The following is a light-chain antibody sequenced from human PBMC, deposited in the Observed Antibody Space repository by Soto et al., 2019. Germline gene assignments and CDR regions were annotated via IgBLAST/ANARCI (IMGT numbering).Light chain of an antibody. CDR2: ASS. Sequence: QSVLTQPASVSGSPGQSITISCTGTSSDVGSYNYVSWYQHHPGKAPRLMIYASSNRPSGVSHRFSGSRSGSTASLTISGLHAEDEADYYCSSYTSGSTLYVFGTGTKLTVL. V-gene: IGLV2-14*01. CDR1: SSDVGSYNY. CDR3: SSYTSGSTLYV. J-gene: IGLJ1*01.